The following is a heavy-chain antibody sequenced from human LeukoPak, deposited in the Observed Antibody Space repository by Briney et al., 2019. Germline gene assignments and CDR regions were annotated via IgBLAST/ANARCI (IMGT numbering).Heavy chain of an antibody. D-gene: IGHD3-22*01. V-gene: IGHV3-21*01. CDR2: ISSSSSYI. J-gene: IGHJ4*02. CDR1: GFAFSSYS. Sequence: PGGSLRLSCVASGFAFSSYSMNWVRQAPGKGLEWVSSISSSSSYIYYADSVKGRFTISRDNYKNTLYLQIHSLSGEDTAVFYCANSLNFHDTSAPSKWGQGTLVTVSS. CDR3: ANSLNFHDTSAPSK.